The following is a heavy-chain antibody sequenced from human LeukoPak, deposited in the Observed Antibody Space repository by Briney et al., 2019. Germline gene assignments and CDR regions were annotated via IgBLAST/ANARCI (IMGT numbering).Heavy chain of an antibody. CDR3: ALQTRYCTNGVCSDY. D-gene: IGHD2-8*01. J-gene: IGHJ4*02. CDR2: INPNSGGT. V-gene: IGHV1-2*02. CDR1: GYTFTGYY. Sequence: GASVKVSCKASGYTFTGYYMHWVRQAPGQGLEWMGWINPNSGGTNYAQKFQGRVTMTRDTSISTAYMELSRLRSEDTAVYYCALQTRYCTNGVCSDYWGQGTLVTVSS.